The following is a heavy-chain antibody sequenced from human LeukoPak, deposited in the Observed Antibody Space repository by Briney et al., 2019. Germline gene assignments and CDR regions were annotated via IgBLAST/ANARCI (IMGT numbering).Heavy chain of an antibody. J-gene: IGHJ6*02. Sequence: GGSLRLSCAASGFTFSSYDMHWVRQATGKGLEWVSAIGTAGDTYYPGSVKGRFTTSRENAKNSLYLQMNSLRAGDTAVYYCARAARGDYDSSGYYYSGLSYYGMDVWGQGTTVTVS. CDR3: ARAARGDYDSSGYYYSGLSYYGMDV. CDR1: GFTFSSYD. D-gene: IGHD3-22*01. CDR2: IGTAGDT. V-gene: IGHV3-13*01.